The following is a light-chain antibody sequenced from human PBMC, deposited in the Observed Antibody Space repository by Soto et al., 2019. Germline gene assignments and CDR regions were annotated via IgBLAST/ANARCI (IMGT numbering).Light chain of an antibody. Sequence: QSVLTQPPSVSGAPWQRVTISCTGSSSNIGAGYDVRWYQQLPGTAPKLLIYGNSNRPSGVPDRFSGSKSGTSASLAITGLQAEDESDYYCQSYDSSLSVVVFGGGTKVTVL. CDR3: QSYDSSLSVVV. V-gene: IGLV1-40*01. CDR1: SSNIGAGYD. J-gene: IGLJ2*01. CDR2: GNS.